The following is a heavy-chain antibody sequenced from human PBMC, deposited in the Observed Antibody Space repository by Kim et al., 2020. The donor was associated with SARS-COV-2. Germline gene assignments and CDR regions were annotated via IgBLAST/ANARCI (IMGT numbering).Heavy chain of an antibody. CDR1: GFTFSSYA. D-gene: IGHD6-13*01. CDR2: ISSNGGST. CDR3: VKGGIYDIAAAGNYYYYGMVV. Sequence: GGSLRLSCSASGFTFSSYAMHWVRQAPGKGLEYGSAISSNGGSTYYADSVKGRFTISRDNSTNTLYLQMSSLRAEDTAVYYCVKGGIYDIAAAGNYYYYGMVVSGEGTTVTVSS. J-gene: IGHJ6*04. V-gene: IGHV3-64D*06.